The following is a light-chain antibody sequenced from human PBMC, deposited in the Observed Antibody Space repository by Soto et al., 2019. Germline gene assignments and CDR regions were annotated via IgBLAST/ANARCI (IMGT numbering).Light chain of an antibody. CDR3: QQYGDWPGA. V-gene: IGKV3-11*01. CDR2: DAS. CDR1: QSVSSSY. Sequence: PGERATLSCRASQSVSSSYLAWYQQKPGQAPRLLIYDASNRATGIPARFSGSGSGTDFTLTISSLEPEDFAVYSCQQYGDWPGAFGGGTKVDIK. J-gene: IGKJ4*01.